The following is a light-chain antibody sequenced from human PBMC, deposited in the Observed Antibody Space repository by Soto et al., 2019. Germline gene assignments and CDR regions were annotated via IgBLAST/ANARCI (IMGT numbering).Light chain of an antibody. J-gene: IGKJ4*01. Sequence: EIVMTQSPATLSVSPGERATLSCRASQSVSSNLAWYQQKPGQAPRLLICGASTRATGIPARFSGSGSGTEFTLTISSLQSEDFAVYYCQQYNNWPLLTFGGGTKVEIK. V-gene: IGKV3-15*01. CDR2: GAS. CDR1: QSVSSN. CDR3: QQYNNWPLLT.